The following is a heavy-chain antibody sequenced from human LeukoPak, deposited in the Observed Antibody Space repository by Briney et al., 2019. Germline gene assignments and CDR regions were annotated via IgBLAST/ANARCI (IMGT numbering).Heavy chain of an antibody. J-gene: IGHJ4*02. Sequence: PSETLSLTCTVSGGXISSSSYYWGWIRQPPGKGLEWIGSIYYSGSTYYNPSLKSRVTISVDTSKNQFSLKLSSVTAADTAVYYCARYDYVWGSYRHDYWGQGTLVTVSS. D-gene: IGHD3-16*02. CDR3: ARYDYVWGSYRHDY. CDR1: GGXISSSSYY. V-gene: IGHV4-39*01. CDR2: IYYSGST.